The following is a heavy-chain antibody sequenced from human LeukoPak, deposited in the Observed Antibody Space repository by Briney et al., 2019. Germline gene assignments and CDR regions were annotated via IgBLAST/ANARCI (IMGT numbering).Heavy chain of an antibody. CDR3: ARAPSGXYGPHGXDXFDI. D-gene: IGHD1-26*01. J-gene: IGHJ3*02. Sequence: GGSLRLSCAASGFTVSINYMSWVRQAPGKGLEWVSVIYSGGSTYYADSVKGRFTISRDNSKNTLYLQMNSLRAEDTAVYYCARAPSGXYGPHGXDXFDIWGQGTMVTVS. CDR2: IYSGGST. CDR1: GFTVSINY. V-gene: IGHV3-66*01.